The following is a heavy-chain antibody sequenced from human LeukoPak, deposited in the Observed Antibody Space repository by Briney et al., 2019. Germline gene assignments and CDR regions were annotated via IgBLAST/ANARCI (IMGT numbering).Heavy chain of an antibody. V-gene: IGHV3-21*01. CDR1: GFTFSSYS. Sequence: GGSLRLSCAASGFTFSSYSTNWVRQAPGRGLEGVSSISGSSSYIYYADSVKGRFTISRDNAKNSLYLQMNSLRAEDTAVYYCARDSGSSRYYYYYDMDVWGKGTTVTVSS. CDR3: ARDSGSSRYYYYYDMDV. D-gene: IGHD1-26*01. CDR2: ISGSSSYI. J-gene: IGHJ6*03.